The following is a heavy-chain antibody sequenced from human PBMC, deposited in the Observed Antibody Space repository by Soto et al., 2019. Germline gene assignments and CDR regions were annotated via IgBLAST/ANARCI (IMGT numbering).Heavy chain of an antibody. D-gene: IGHD3-3*01. CDR1: GFTFSSYD. CDR3: ARADNYDFWRGMDV. CDR2: IGTAGDT. V-gene: IGHV3-13*01. Sequence: GGSLRLSCAASGFTFSSYDMHWVRQATGKGLEWVSAIGTAGDTYYPGSVKGRFTISRENAKNSLYLQMNSLRAEDTAVYYCARADNYDFWRGMDVWGQGTTVTVTS. J-gene: IGHJ6*02.